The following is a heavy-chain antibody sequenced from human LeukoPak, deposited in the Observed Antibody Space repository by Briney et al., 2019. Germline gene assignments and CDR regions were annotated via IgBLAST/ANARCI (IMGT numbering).Heavy chain of an antibody. J-gene: IGHJ3*02. CDR3: AKSLLTTATGTGRAFDI. Sequence: GGSLRLSCAASGFTFTTYSINWVRQAPGKGLEWVANIKQDGSEKYYVDSVKGRFTISRDNAKNSLYLQMNSLRAEDTAEYYCAKSLLTTATGTGRAFDIWGQGTMVTVSS. CDR1: GFTFTTYS. D-gene: IGHD1-1*01. V-gene: IGHV3-7*03. CDR2: IKQDGSEK.